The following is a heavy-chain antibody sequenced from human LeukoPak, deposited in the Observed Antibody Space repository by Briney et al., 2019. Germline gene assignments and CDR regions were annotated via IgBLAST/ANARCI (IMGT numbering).Heavy chain of an antibody. Sequence: GGSLRLSCAASGFTFDDYAMHWVRQAPGKGLEWVSGISWNSGSIGYADPVKGRFTISRDNAKNSLYLQMNSLRAEDTALYYCARPDVWGQGTTVTVSS. J-gene: IGHJ6*02. CDR1: GFTFDDYA. V-gene: IGHV3-9*01. CDR2: ISWNSGSI. CDR3: ARPDV.